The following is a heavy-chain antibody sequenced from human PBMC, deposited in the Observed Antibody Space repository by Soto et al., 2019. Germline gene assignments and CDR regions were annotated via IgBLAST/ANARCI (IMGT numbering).Heavy chain of an antibody. CDR3: ARQEGRKVKWFDP. CDR1: GGSISSSSYY. D-gene: IGHD3-22*01. V-gene: IGHV4-39*01. CDR2: IYYSGST. J-gene: IGHJ5*02. Sequence: ETLSLTCTVSGGSISSSSYYWGWIRQPPGKGLEWIGSIYYSGSTYYNPSLKSRVTISVDTSKNQFSLKLSSVTAADTAVYYCARQEGRKVKWFDPWGQGTLVTVSS.